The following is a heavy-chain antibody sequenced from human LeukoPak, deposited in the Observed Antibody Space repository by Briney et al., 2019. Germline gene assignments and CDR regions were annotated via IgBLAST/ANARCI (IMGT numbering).Heavy chain of an antibody. CDR2: IYYSGST. CDR1: GGSISSGGFH. V-gene: IGHV4-31*03. J-gene: IGHJ4*02. D-gene: IGHD4-17*01. CDR3: ARISVTTFDY. Sequence: PSQTLSLTCTVSGGSISSGGFHWSWIRQYPGKGLEWIGYIYYSGSTYYNPSLKSRITISVDTSKNQFSLKLSSVTAADTAVYYCARISVTTFDYWGQGTLVTVSS.